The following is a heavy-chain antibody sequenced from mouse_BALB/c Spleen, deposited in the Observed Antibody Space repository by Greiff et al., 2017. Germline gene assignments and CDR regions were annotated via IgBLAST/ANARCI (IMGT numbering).Heavy chain of an antibody. CDR3: ARERGITTGSWFAY. Sequence: EVQLQQSGPELVKPGASVKISCKASGYTFTDYNMHWVKQSHGKSLEWIGYIYPYNGGTGYNQKFKSKATLTVDNSSSTAYMELRSLTSEDSAVYYCARERGITTGSWFAYWGQGTLVTVSA. CDR1: GYTFTDYN. D-gene: IGHD2-4*01. V-gene: IGHV1S29*02. CDR2: IYPYNGGT. J-gene: IGHJ3*01.